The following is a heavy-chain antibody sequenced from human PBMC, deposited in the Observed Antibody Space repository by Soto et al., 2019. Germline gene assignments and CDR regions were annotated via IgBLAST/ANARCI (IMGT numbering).Heavy chain of an antibody. CDR3: ARNGERDLGLNYYFYYGMDV. CDR2: VSPYSNIT. D-gene: IGHD3-10*01. CDR1: DYIFTTYG. V-gene: IGHV1-18*01. J-gene: IGHJ6*02. Sequence: AASVKVSCKASDYIFTTYGISWVRQAPGQGLEWMGWVSPYSNITNYAQKFQGRVTMTTETSTSIVYMELRSLRSDDTAMYYCARNGERDLGLNYYFYYGMDVWG.